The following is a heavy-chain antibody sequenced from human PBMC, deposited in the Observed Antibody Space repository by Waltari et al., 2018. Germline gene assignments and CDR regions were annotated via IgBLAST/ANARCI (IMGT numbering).Heavy chain of an antibody. D-gene: IGHD5-12*01. CDR2: IDQDGGEK. CDR1: VFTFRTSW. Sequence: EVQFVESGGGLVQPGGSLRLSCAAAVFTFRTSWMSWVRQAPGKGLEWVANIDQDGGEKVYVDSVKGRFTTSRDNARNSLFLQMNSMRAEDTAFYYCARAYGGYLTSWGQGTLVTVSS. J-gene: IGHJ4*02. CDR3: ARAYGGYLTS. V-gene: IGHV3-7*01.